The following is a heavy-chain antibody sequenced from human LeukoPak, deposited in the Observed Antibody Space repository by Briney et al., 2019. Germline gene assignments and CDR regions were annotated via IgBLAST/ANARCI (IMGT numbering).Heavy chain of an antibody. Sequence: GRSLRLSCAASGFTFGSYAMHWVRQAPGKGLGWVTFIYYDGSNAYYADSVKGRFTISRDNSKNTLYLHMSTLRAEDTAVYYCARSHRDRGDFDYWGQGTLVTVSS. V-gene: IGHV3-33*01. CDR1: GFTFGSYA. CDR2: IYYDGSNA. D-gene: IGHD1-26*01. J-gene: IGHJ4*02. CDR3: ARSHRDRGDFDY.